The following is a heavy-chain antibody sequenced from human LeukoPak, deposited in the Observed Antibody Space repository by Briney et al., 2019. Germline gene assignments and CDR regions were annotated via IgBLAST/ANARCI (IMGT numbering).Heavy chain of an antibody. J-gene: IGHJ4*02. CDR2: VNQGGSEK. D-gene: IGHD1-26*01. CDR3: ARDPDPIVGVSFDY. V-gene: IGHV3-7*01. CDR1: GFTFSNHW. Sequence: GGSLRLSCAASGFTFSNHWMNWVRQAPGKGLEWVANVNQGGSEKNYVDSVKGRFTISRDNAKNSLYLQMNSLGVEDTAVYYCARDPDPIVGVSFDYWGQGTLVTVSS.